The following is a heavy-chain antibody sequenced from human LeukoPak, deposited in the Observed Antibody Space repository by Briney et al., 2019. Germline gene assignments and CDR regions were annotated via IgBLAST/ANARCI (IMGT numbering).Heavy chain of an antibody. V-gene: IGHV4-30-2*01. D-gene: IGHD1-26*01. CDR3: AGGHSGSSARILYYYYMDV. Sequence: SETLSLTCTVSGGSISSGGYYWSWIRQPPGKGLEWIGYIYHSGSTYYNPSLKSRVTISIDTSKNQFSLRLTSVTAADTAVYYCAGGHSGSSARILYYYYMDVWGKGTTVTVSS. CDR2: IYHSGST. J-gene: IGHJ6*03. CDR1: GGSISSGGYY.